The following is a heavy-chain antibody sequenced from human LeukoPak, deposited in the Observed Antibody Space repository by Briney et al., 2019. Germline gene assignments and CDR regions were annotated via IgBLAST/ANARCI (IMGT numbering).Heavy chain of an antibody. D-gene: IGHD3-3*01. Sequence: GSLRLSCAGSGFAFSGYAMTWVRQAPGKGPEWVAGLSGSGSSAYYADSVKGRFTISRGNSKNILYLQMNSLRAEDTAVYHCAKFSYDFWSGSFDYWGQGTLVAVSS. CDR2: LSGSGSSA. V-gene: IGHV3-23*01. CDR3: AKFSYDFWSGSFDY. J-gene: IGHJ4*02. CDR1: GFAFSGYA.